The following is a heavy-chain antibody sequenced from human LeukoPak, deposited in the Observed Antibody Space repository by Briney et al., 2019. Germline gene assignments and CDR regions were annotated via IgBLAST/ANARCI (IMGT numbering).Heavy chain of an antibody. CDR3: ARAPAPIAAAGKSLDL. Sequence: ASVKVSCKASGYTFTSYGISWVRQAPGQGLEWMGWISAYNGNTNYAQNLQGRVTMTTDTSTSTAYMELRSLRSDDTAVYYCARAPAPIAAAGKSLDLWGRGTLVTVSS. V-gene: IGHV1-18*01. CDR2: ISAYNGNT. D-gene: IGHD6-13*01. J-gene: IGHJ2*01. CDR1: GYTFTSYG.